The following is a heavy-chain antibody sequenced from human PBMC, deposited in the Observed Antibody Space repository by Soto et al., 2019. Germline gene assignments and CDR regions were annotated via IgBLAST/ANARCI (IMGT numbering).Heavy chain of an antibody. J-gene: IGHJ2*01. V-gene: IGHV3-23*01. CDR2: ISGSGGST. CDR1: EFTFSSYA. CDR3: AKCAYYSGWYFDL. D-gene: IGHD3-22*01. Sequence: EVHLLESGGGLVQPGGSLRLSCAASEFTFSSYAMSWVRQAPGKGLEWVSAISGSGGSTDYADSVKGLFTISRDNSKNLLYLQMNSLRAEDTALYYCAKCAYYSGWYFDLWGRGTLVTVSS.